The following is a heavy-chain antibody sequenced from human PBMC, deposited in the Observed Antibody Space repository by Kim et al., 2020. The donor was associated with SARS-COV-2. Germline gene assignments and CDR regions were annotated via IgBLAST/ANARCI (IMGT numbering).Heavy chain of an antibody. Sequence: GGSLRLSCAASGVTFSSYSMNWVRQAPGKGLEWVSSINSSSRYIYYADSVKGRFTISRDNAKNSLYRQMNSLRAEDAAVYYCAGDTPSFRYCSGGSCYTPADYWGQGTLVTVSS. CDR2: INSSSRYI. D-gene: IGHD2-15*01. V-gene: IGHV3-21*01. J-gene: IGHJ4*02. CDR3: AGDTPSFRYCSGGSCYTPADY. CDR1: GVTFSSYS.